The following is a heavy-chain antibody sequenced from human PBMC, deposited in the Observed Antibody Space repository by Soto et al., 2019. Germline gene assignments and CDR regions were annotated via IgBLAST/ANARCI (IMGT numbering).Heavy chain of an antibody. J-gene: IGHJ3*02. Sequence: PGGSLSLSCAASGFTVSSNYMSWVRQAPGKGLEWVSVICSGGSTYYADSVKGRFTISRDNSKNTLYLQMNSLRAEDTAVYYCAKDLFSPKTYYYGSGSYPYDAFDIWGQGTMVTVSS. CDR2: ICSGGST. CDR3: AKDLFSPKTYYYGSGSYPYDAFDI. V-gene: IGHV3-66*01. CDR1: GFTVSSNY. D-gene: IGHD3-10*01.